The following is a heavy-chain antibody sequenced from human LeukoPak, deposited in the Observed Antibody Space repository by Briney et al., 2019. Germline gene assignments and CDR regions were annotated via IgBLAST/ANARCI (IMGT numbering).Heavy chain of an antibody. CDR2: IYYSGST. V-gene: IGHV4-39*01. Sequence: SGTLSLTCTVSGGSISSGGYYWGWIRQPPGKGLEWIGSIYYSGSTDYNPSLKSLVTISVDTSKNQFSLKLTSVTAADGGVYYCARQYSSGWPWFDPWGQGTLVTVSS. CDR1: GGSISSGGYY. J-gene: IGHJ5*02. CDR3: ARQYSSGWPWFDP. D-gene: IGHD6-19*01.